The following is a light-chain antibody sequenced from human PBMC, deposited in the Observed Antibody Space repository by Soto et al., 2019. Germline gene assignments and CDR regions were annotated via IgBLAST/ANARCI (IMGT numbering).Light chain of an antibody. Sequence: QSVLTQPPSVSGAPGQRVTISCTGSSSNIEADYGVHWYQQLPGTAPKVLIYNDNQRPSGVPDRFSGSKSGTSASLAISGPQSEDEADYYCAAWDDSLSGWMFGGGTKLTVL. CDR3: AAWDDSLSGWM. CDR1: SSNIEADYG. J-gene: IGLJ3*02. CDR2: NDN. V-gene: IGLV1-40*01.